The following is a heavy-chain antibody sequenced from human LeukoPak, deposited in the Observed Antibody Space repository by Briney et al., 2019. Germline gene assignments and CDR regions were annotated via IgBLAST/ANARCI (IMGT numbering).Heavy chain of an antibody. Sequence: ASVKVFCKASGYTFTSYGISWVRQAPGQGLEWMGWISAYNGNTNYAQKLQGRVTMTTDTSTSTAYMELRSLRSDDTAVYYCARVEELPDTLGYFDYWGQGTLVTVSS. CDR1: GYTFTSYG. CDR2: ISAYNGNT. D-gene: IGHD1-26*01. J-gene: IGHJ4*02. V-gene: IGHV1-18*01. CDR3: ARVEELPDTLGYFDY.